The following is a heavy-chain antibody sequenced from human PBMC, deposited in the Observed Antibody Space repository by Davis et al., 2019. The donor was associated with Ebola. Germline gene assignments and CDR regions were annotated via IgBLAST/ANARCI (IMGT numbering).Heavy chain of an antibody. J-gene: IGHJ4*02. V-gene: IGHV4-61*01. CDR1: GGSVSSGSYY. CDR2: IYYSGST. CDR3: ARDAWGGCSSTSCYQ. D-gene: IGHD2-2*01. Sequence: PSETLSLTCTVSGGSVSSGSYYWSWIRQPPGKGLEWIGYIYYSGSTNYNPSLKSRVTISVDTSKNQFSLKLSSVTAADTAVYYCARDAWGGCSSTSCYQWGQGTLVTVSS.